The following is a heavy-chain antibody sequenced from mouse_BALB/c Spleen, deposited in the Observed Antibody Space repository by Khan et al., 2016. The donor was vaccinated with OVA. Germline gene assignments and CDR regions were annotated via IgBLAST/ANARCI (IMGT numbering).Heavy chain of an antibody. CDR3: ARMVGK. CDR1: GLTIKDTY. D-gene: IGHD1-1*02. CDR2: IDAANGTT. V-gene: IGHV14-3*02. Sequence: VQLKESGAELVKSGATVKLSCTASGLTIKDTYMHWLKQAPEQGLEWIGRIDAANGTTNYAPKFQGQATITADTSSNTAYLQISSLTSEDTAVYYCARMVGKWGQGTTLTVSS. J-gene: IGHJ2*01.